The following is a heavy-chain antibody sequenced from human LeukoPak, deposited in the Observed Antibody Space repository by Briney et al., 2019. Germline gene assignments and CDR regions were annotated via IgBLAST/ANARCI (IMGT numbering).Heavy chain of an antibody. J-gene: IGHJ4*02. Sequence: GGSLTLSCAPSGFTFSSYAMHWVHQAPGKGLEWVAVISYDGSNKYYADSVKGRFTISRDNSKNTLYLQMNSLRAEDTAVYYCARRLVTSEFDYWGQGTLVTVSS. CDR3: ARRLVTSEFDY. CDR2: ISYDGSNK. D-gene: IGHD3-9*01. V-gene: IGHV3-30*04. CDR1: GFTFSSYA.